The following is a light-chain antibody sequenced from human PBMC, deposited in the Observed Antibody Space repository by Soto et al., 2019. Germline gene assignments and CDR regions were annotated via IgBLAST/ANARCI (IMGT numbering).Light chain of an antibody. V-gene: IGLV2-14*01. CDR3: NSMTISSTSRYV. CDR2: EVN. CDR1: TSDIGTYNY. J-gene: IGLJ1*01. Sequence: QSALTQPAAVSGSPGESITISCTGTTSDIGTYNYVSWFQQYSGKAPKLLIYEVNNRPSGVSNRCSGSKSGNSASLTISGLQAEDEAEDYCNSMTISSTSRYVFGTGTKLTVL.